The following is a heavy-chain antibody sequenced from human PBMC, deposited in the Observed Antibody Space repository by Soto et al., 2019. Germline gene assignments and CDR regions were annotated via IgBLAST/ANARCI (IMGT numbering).Heavy chain of an antibody. CDR3: ARGLVDGDHTTPLDY. CDR2: INHSGST. V-gene: IGHV4-34*01. CDR1: GGSFSGYY. D-gene: IGHD4-17*01. Sequence: QVQLQQWGAGLLKPSETLSLTCALYGGSFSGYYWSWIRQPPGKGLEWIGEINHSGSTNYIPSLKSRVTMSLDTSKNQISLKLSSVTAADTAVYYCARGLVDGDHTTPLDYWGQGTLVIVSS. J-gene: IGHJ4*02.